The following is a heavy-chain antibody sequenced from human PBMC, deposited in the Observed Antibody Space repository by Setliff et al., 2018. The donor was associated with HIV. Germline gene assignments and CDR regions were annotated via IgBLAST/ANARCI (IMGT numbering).Heavy chain of an antibody. V-gene: IGHV4-59*01. J-gene: IGHJ3*02. CDR1: GGSISSYY. CDR3: ARVDGSSDAFDI. D-gene: IGHD3-10*01. Sequence: SETLSLTCTVSGGSISSYYWSWIRQPPGKGLEWIGYIYYSGSTNYNPSLESRVTISVDTSKNQFSLKLSSVTAADTAVYYCARVDGSSDAFDIWGQGTMVTVSS. CDR2: IYYSGST.